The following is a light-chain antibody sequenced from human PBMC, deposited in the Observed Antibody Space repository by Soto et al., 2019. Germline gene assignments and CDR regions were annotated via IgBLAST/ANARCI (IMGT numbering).Light chain of an antibody. Sequence: IVLTQSPGTLSLSPWERATLSCRASQSVSSSYLAWYQQKPGQAPRLLIYGASSRATGIPDRFSGSGSGTDFTLTISRLETEDFAVFYCQQYGTSEITFGQGTRLEIK. J-gene: IGKJ5*01. CDR2: GAS. V-gene: IGKV3-20*01. CDR3: QQYGTSEIT. CDR1: QSVSSSY.